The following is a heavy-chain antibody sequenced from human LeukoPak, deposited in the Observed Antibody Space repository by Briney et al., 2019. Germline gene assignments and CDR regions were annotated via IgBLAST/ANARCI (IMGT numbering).Heavy chain of an antibody. CDR3: ASKSSDHGELRFDY. Sequence: SETLSLTCTVSGGSISSYFWSWIRQPPGKGLEWIGYIYYSGTTNYNPSLKSRVTISVDTSKNQFSLRLSSVTAADTAVYYCASKSSDHGELRFDYWGQGTLVTVSS. J-gene: IGHJ4*02. D-gene: IGHD4-17*01. CDR2: IYYSGTT. CDR1: GGSISSYF. V-gene: IGHV4-59*01.